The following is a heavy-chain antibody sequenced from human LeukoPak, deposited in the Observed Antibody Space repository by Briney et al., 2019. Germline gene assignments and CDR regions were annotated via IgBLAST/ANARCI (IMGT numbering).Heavy chain of an antibody. J-gene: IGHJ5*02. CDR3: AGRASISGTSWFDP. CDR2: INAGNGIT. Sequence: GASVKVSCKASGYNFTHYAVHWVRQAPGQRLEWMGWINAGNGITDYSQKFHGRIVINRDTSARTIYMSLFNLRSEDTALYYCAGRASISGTSWFDPWGQGTLVTVSS. CDR1: GYNFTHYA. V-gene: IGHV1-3*01. D-gene: IGHD1-20*01.